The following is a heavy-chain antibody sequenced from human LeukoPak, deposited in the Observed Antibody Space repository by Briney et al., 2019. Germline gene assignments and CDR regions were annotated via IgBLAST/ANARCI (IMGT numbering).Heavy chain of an antibody. CDR1: GYTFTGYY. D-gene: IGHD3-22*01. V-gene: IGHV1-2*02. Sequence: ASVKVSCKASGYTFTGYYMHWVRQAPGQGLEWMGWINPNSGGTNYAQKFQGRVTMTRDTSISTAYMELSRLRSDDTAVYYCARDRTSMIVVVNEFDYWGRGTLVTVSS. CDR3: ARDRTSMIVVVNEFDY. CDR2: INPNSGGT. J-gene: IGHJ4*02.